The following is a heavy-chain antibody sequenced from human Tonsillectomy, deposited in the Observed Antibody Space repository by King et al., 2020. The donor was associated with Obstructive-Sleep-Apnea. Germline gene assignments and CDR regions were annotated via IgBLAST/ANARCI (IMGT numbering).Heavy chain of an antibody. CDR1: GYTFTSYG. Sequence: VQLVESGAQVKKPGASVKVSCKASGYTFTSYGISWVRQAPGQGLEWMGWISGYNANTDYAQQFHDRVTMTTDTSTTTAYMELRSLTSDDTAVYYCARAEPDGAYNWFDPWGQGTLVTVSS. CDR3: ARAEPDGAYNWFDP. CDR2: ISGYNANT. J-gene: IGHJ5*02. V-gene: IGHV1-18*04. D-gene: IGHD4-17*01.